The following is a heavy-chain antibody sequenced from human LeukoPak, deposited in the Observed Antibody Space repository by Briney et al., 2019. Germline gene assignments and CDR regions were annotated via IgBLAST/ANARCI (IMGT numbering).Heavy chain of an antibody. CDR2: IYHSGST. CDR1: GGSISSGGYY. J-gene: IGHJ4*02. Sequence: SETLSLTCTVSGGSISSGGYYWSWIRQPPGKGLEWIGYIYHSGSTYYNPSLKSRVTISVDRSKNQFSLKLSSVTAADTAVYYCARSAKLELSLPHYFDYWGQGTLVTVSS. CDR3: ARSAKLELSLPHYFDY. D-gene: IGHD1-7*01. V-gene: IGHV4-30-2*01.